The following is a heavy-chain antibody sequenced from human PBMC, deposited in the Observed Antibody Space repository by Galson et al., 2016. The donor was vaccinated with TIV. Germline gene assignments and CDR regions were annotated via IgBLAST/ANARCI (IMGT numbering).Heavy chain of an antibody. V-gene: IGHV1-69*13. D-gene: IGHD5-18*01. CDR2: FIPLFGTA. Sequence: SVKVSCKASGDTFSSYPFNWVRRAPGQGLEWVGGFIPLFGTANYAQKFQGRVTISADESTSTLYMEVRSLRSEDTAVYYCAKDRNTAMDTYHYYYGMDVWGQGTTVIVSS. CDR1: GDTFSSYP. J-gene: IGHJ6*02. CDR3: AKDRNTAMDTYHYYYGMDV.